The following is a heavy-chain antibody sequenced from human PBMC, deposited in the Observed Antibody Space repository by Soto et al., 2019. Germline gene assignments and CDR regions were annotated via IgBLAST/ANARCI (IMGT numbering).Heavy chain of an antibody. J-gene: IGHJ5*02. D-gene: IGHD2-2*01. CDR2: IYYSGST. Sequence: LSLTCTVSGGSISSGDYYWSWIRQPPGKGLEWIGYIYYSGSTYYNPSLKSRVTISVDTSKNQFSLKLSSVTAADTAVYYCARVPGYCSSTSCPENWFDPWGQGTLVTVSS. CDR1: GGSISSGDYY. CDR3: ARVPGYCSSTSCPENWFDP. V-gene: IGHV4-30-4*01.